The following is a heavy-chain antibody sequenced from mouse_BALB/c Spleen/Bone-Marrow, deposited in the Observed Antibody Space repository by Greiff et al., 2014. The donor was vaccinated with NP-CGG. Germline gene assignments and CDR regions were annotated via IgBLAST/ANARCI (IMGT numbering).Heavy chain of an antibody. Sequence: EVNLVESGGGLVQPGGSLKLSCAASGFTFSSFGMSWVRQTPDKRLELVANINSNGGFTYYADSVKGRFTISRDNATNTLYLQMRSLKSEDTAIYYCSRGVDYSSWFAYWGQGTLVTVSA. D-gene: IGHD2-4*01. J-gene: IGHJ3*01. V-gene: IGHV5-6-3*01. CDR3: SRGVDYSSWFAY. CDR2: INSNGGFT. CDR1: GFTFSSFG.